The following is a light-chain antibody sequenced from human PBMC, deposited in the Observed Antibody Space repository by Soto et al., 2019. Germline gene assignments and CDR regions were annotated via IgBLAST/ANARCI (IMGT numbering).Light chain of an antibody. J-gene: IGKJ1*01. Sequence: GDRVTITCRASRGIVNYVAWFQQKTGKAPKLLIYKASTLKSGVPSRFSGSGSGTEFTLTISSLQPDDFATYYCQHYNSYSEAFGQGTKVDIK. CDR3: QHYNSYSEA. CDR1: RGIVNY. V-gene: IGKV1-5*03. CDR2: KAS.